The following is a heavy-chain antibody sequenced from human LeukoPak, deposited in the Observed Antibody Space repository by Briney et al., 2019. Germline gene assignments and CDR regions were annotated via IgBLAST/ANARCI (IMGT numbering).Heavy chain of an antibody. V-gene: IGHV1-18*04. CDR2: ISGSNDNT. J-gene: IGHJ5*02. CDR1: GYTFTTSG. Sequence: ASVKVSCKASGYTFTTSGINWVRQAPGQGLEWMGWISGSNDNTNYAQNFQGRVTMTTDTSTSTAYMELRRLRSDDTAVYYWARGGSGSYLYSTFDPWGQGTLVTVSS. D-gene: IGHD3-10*01. CDR3: ARGGSGSYLYSTFDP.